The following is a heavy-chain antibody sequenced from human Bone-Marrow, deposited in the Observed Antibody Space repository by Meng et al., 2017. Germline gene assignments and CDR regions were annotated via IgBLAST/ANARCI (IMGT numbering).Heavy chain of an antibody. J-gene: IGHJ5*02. Sequence: VLLQRWGSGLLKPLETLSPSCSVFGGSLSGYYCNWFRQPPGKGLEWIGGSDHFGNTIYNPSLKGRLTISVDTSKNQISLRLSSVIAADTAVYYCVYFWSGYFTSGQGTLVTVSS. D-gene: IGHD3-3*01. CDR1: GGSLSGYY. V-gene: IGHV4-34*01. CDR3: VYFWSGYFT. CDR2: SDHFGNT.